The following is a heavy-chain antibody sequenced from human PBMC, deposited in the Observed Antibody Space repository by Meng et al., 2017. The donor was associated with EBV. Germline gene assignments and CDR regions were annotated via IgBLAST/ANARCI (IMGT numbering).Heavy chain of an antibody. CDR2: FLPRLGAP. V-gene: IGHV1-69*01. D-gene: IGHD3-10*01. Sequence: QVQLVQCAAEVKEPGSSVKVSCKTSGGPFRYYAISWVRQAPGQGLEWLGGFLPRLGAPNYAQKFHGRVKITADESTSTHYMDLSSLRSEDTAIYYCASESGRGYTPDYWGQGTLVTVSS. CDR3: ASESGRGYTPDY. CDR1: GGPFRYYA. J-gene: IGHJ4*02.